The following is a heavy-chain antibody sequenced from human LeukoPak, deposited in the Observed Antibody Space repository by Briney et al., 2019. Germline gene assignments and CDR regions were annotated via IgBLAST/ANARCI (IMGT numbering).Heavy chain of an antibody. CDR1: GFTFSSYE. CDR3: ARPLLYYYGSETYFWFDL. CDR2: IKQDGNEK. Sequence: GGSLRLSCAASGFTFSSYEMNWVRQAPGKGLEWVASIKQDGNEKYYVDSVKGRFTISRDSAEKTLYLQMKSLKAEDTAFYYCARPLLYYYGSETYFWFDLWGQGTLVTVSS. D-gene: IGHD3-10*01. J-gene: IGHJ5*02. V-gene: IGHV3-7*01.